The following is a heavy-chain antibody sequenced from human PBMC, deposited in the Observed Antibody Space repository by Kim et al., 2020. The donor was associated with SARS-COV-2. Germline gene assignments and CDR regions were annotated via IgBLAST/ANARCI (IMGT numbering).Heavy chain of an antibody. CDR2: MNPNSGNT. CDR3: ARGSTNSYSSDYYYYMDV. J-gene: IGHJ6*03. V-gene: IGHV1-8*01. Sequence: ASVKVSCKASGYTFTSYDINWVRQATGQGLEWMGWMNPNSGNTGNAQKFQGRVTMTRNTSISTAYMELSSLRSEDTAVYYCARGSTNSYSSDYYYYMDVWGKGATVTVSS. D-gene: IGHD6-19*01. CDR1: GYTFTSYD.